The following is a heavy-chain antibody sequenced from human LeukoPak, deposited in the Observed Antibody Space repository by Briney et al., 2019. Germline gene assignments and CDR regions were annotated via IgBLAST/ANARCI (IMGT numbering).Heavy chain of an antibody. Sequence: GGSLRLSCAASGFTFSDYYMSWIRQAPGKGLEWVSYISSSGSTIYYADSVKGRFTISRDNAKNSLYLQMNSLRAEDTAVYYCARAHSGYSYGYYYYYMDVWGKGTTVTVSS. D-gene: IGHD5-18*01. V-gene: IGHV3-11*04. J-gene: IGHJ6*03. CDR2: ISSSGSTI. CDR3: ARAHSGYSYGYYYYYMDV. CDR1: GFTFSDYY.